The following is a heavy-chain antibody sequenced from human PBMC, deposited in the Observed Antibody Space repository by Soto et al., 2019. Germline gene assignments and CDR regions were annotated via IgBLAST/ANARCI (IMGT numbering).Heavy chain of an antibody. V-gene: IGHV3-30*03. J-gene: IGHJ4*02. CDR1: GFTFSSYG. D-gene: IGHD4-17*01. CDR2: ISYDGSNK. Sequence: QVQLVESGGGVVQPGRSLRLSCAASGFTFSSYGMHWVRQAPGKGLEWVAVISYDGSNKYYADSVKGRFTISRDNSKNTLYLQMNSLRAEDTAVYYCAPLPTVTEGDYWGQGTLVTVSS. CDR3: APLPTVTEGDY.